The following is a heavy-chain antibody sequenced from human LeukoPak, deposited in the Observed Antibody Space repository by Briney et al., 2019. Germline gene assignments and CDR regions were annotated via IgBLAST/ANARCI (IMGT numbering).Heavy chain of an antibody. CDR2: IRYDGSNK. CDR3: AKDLIGGSSSSYAFDI. CDR1: GFTFSSYG. J-gene: IGHJ3*02. D-gene: IGHD6-6*01. Sequence: GRSLRLSCAASGFTFSSYGMHWVRQAPGKGLEWVAFIRYDGSNKYYADSVKGRFTISRDNSKNTLYLQMNSLRAEDTAVYYCAKDLIGGSSSSYAFDIWGQGTMVTVSS. V-gene: IGHV3-30*02.